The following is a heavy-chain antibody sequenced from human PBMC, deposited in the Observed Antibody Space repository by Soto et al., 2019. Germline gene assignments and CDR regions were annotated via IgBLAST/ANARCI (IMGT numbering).Heavy chain of an antibody. V-gene: IGHV3-30-3*01. J-gene: IGHJ3*02. Sequence: QVQLVETGGGVVQPGRSLRLSCAASGFTFSSYAMHWVRQAPGKGLEWVAVISYDGSNKYYADSVKGRFTISRDNSKNTLYLQMNSLRAEDTAVYYCAREWYYYDSSGYRLDAFDIWGQGTMVTVSS. D-gene: IGHD3-22*01. CDR1: GFTFSSYA. CDR3: AREWYYYDSSGYRLDAFDI. CDR2: ISYDGSNK.